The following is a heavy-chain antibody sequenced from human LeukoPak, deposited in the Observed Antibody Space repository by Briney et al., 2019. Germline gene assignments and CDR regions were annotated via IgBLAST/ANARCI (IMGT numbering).Heavy chain of an antibody. Sequence: GASVKVSCKASGGTFSSYAISWVRQAPGQGLEWMGRIIPILGIANYAQKFQGRVTITADKSTSTAYMELSSLRSEDTAVYYCSLAVRRDGYKFGGWGQGTLVTVSS. CDR1: GGTFSSYA. CDR3: SLAVRRDGYKFGG. J-gene: IGHJ4*02. V-gene: IGHV1-69*04. CDR2: IIPILGIA. D-gene: IGHD5-24*01.